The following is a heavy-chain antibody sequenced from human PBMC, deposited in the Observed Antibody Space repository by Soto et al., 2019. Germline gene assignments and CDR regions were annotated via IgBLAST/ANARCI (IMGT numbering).Heavy chain of an antibody. CDR2: ISAYNGNT. CDR3: ARKSSTSFDDAFDI. Sequence: ASVKVSCKASGYTFTSYGISWVRQAPGQGLEWMGWISAYNGNTNYAQKLQGRVTMTTDTSTSTAYMELRSLRSDDTAVYYCARKSSTSFDDAFDIWGQGKMVTVSS. D-gene: IGHD2-2*01. CDR1: GYTFTSYG. V-gene: IGHV1-18*01. J-gene: IGHJ3*02.